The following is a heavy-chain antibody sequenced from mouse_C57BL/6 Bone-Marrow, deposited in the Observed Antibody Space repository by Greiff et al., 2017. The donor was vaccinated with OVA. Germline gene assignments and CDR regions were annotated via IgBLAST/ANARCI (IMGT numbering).Heavy chain of an antibody. CDR3: ARHNYGAAY. V-gene: IGHV5-12*01. CDR1: GFTFSDYY. J-gene: IGHJ3*01. D-gene: IGHD1-1*01. Sequence: EVQLVESGGGLVQPGGSLKLSCAASGFTFSDYYMYWVRQTPEKRLEWVAYISNGGGSTYYPDTVKGRFTISRDNAKNTLYLQMSRLKSEDTAMYYCARHNYGAAYWGQGTLVTVSA. CDR2: ISNGGGST.